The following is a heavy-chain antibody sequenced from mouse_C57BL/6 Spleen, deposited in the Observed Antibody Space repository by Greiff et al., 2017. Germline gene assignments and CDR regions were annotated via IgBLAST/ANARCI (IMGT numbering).Heavy chain of an antibody. CDR1: GYTFTSYW. CDR2: IDPSDSYT. D-gene: IGHD1-3*01. V-gene: IGHV1-50*01. J-gene: IGHJ3*01. Sequence: QVQLQQPGAELVKPGASVTLSCKASGYTFTSYWMQWVTQRPGQGLEWIGEIDPSDSYTNYNQKFKGKATLTVYTSSSTAYMQLSSLTSEDSAVYDCASKDSLLGAYWGHGTLVTVSA. CDR3: ASKDSLLGAY.